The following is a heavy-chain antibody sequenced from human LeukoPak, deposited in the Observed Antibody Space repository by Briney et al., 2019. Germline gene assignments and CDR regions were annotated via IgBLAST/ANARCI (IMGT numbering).Heavy chain of an antibody. Sequence: SETLSLTCTVSGGSIGSGSFYWTWIRQPAGEGLEWIGRVDSSGDTTYNPSLKSRVFISVDTSKNQFSLKLSSVTAADTAMYYCARSYYYDSSGYYPHYFDYWGQGTLVTVSS. J-gene: IGHJ4*02. CDR2: VDSSGDT. CDR3: ARSYYYDSSGYYPHYFDY. D-gene: IGHD3-22*01. CDR1: GGSIGSGSFY. V-gene: IGHV4-61*02.